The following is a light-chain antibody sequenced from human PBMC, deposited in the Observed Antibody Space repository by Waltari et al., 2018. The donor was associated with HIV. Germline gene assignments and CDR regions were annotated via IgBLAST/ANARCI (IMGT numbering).Light chain of an antibody. J-gene: IGKJ2*03. Sequence: DVVMTQSPLSLPVTLGQPASISCRSSQSLVYSDGNTYLNWFQQRPDQSPRRLIYKVSNRDSGVPDRFSGSGSGTDFTLKISRVEAEDVGVYYCMQGTHWPPSFGQGTKLEIK. V-gene: IGKV2-30*01. CDR3: MQGTHWPPS. CDR1: QSLVYSDGNTY. CDR2: KVS.